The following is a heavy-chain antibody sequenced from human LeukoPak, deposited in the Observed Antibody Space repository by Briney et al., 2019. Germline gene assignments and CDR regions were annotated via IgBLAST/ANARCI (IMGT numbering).Heavy chain of an antibody. CDR3: ARAYPQGVVVVPPAIGRAFDI. V-gene: IGHV1-18*01. J-gene: IGHJ3*02. CDR2: ISAYTANT. D-gene: IGHD2-2*02. Sequence: ASVKVSCKASVYTFTAHDITWVRQAPAPALEWMGWISAYTANTNYAQKVEGRVTMTTDTATSTAYRQLRSLTSDDTAMYYCARAYPQGVVVVPPAIGRAFDIWGQGTMVTASS. CDR1: VYTFTAHD.